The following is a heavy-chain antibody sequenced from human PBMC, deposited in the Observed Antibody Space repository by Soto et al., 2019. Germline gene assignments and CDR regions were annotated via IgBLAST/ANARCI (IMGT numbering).Heavy chain of an antibody. J-gene: IGHJ4*02. V-gene: IGHV4-31*03. D-gene: IGHD3-16*01. CDR1: GGSVSSGGYY. CDR2: IYYSGST. CDR3: ARDVARGGNFDY. Sequence: QVQLQESGPGLVKPSQTLSLTCTVSGGSVSSGGYYWSWIRQHPGKGLEWIGYIYYSGSTYYNPSLKSRVTISVDTSKNQFSLKLSSVTAADTAVYYCARDVARGGNFDYWGQGTLVTVSS.